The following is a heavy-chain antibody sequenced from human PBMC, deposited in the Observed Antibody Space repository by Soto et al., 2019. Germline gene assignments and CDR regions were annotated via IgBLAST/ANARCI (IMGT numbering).Heavy chain of an antibody. Sequence: EVQLVESGGGLVQPGGSLRLSCAASGFTFSTYWMSWVRQAPGKGLEWVANIKQDGSDKYYVDSVKGRFTISRDNAKNSLYLQMNGLRAEDAAVYYCARVKSLAGHYWGQGTLVTVSS. D-gene: IGHD2-15*01. CDR2: IKQDGSDK. V-gene: IGHV3-7*05. CDR1: GFTFSTYW. J-gene: IGHJ4*02. CDR3: ARVKSLAGHY.